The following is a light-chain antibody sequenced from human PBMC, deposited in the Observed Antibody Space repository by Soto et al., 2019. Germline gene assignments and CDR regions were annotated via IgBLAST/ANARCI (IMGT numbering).Light chain of an antibody. J-gene: IGLJ2*01. CDR3: QSYDSTVSVV. CDR2: EHN. Sequence: LTQPPSVSESPGKTVTVSCTRDSGSIASSSVQWFQQRPGSAPTTVIYEHNQRPSGVPDRFSGSIDSSSNSASLTISGLRAEDEADYYCQSYDSTVSVVFGGGTKLTVL. V-gene: IGLV6-57*04. CDR1: SGSIASSS.